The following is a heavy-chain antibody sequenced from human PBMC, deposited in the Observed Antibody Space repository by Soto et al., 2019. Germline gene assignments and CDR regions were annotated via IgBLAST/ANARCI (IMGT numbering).Heavy chain of an antibody. CDR1: GFTFSSYG. D-gene: IGHD3-22*01. Sequence: SGGSLRLSCAASGFTFSSYGMHWVRQAPGKGLEWVAVISHDGSNKYYADSVKGRFTISRDNSKNTLFLQMNSLRAEDTAVYYCLKAHYYDSRGHFFDYWGPGTLVTVSS. V-gene: IGHV3-30*18. J-gene: IGHJ4*02. CDR3: LKAHYYDSRGHFFDY. CDR2: ISHDGSNK.